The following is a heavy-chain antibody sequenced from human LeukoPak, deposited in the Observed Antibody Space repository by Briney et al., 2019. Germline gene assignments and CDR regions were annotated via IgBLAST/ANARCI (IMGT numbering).Heavy chain of an antibody. CDR2: IYLSGST. V-gene: IGHV4-4*02. CDR3: ASFWSGYYFDY. Sequence: SETLSLTCAVSGGSISSSNWWSWVRQPPGKGLEWIGEIYLSGSTNYNPSLKSRVTISVDKSKNQFSLKLSSVTAADTAVYYCASFWSGYYFDYWGQGTLVTVSS. D-gene: IGHD3-3*01. J-gene: IGHJ4*02. CDR1: GGSISSSNW.